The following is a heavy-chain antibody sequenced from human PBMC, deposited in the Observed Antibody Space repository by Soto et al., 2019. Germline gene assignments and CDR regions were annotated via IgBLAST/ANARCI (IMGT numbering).Heavy chain of an antibody. D-gene: IGHD2-2*01. CDR3: ASLGYCSSTSCYDAYYYGMDV. CDR2: INHSGNT. V-gene: IGHV4-34*01. J-gene: IGHJ6*02. Sequence: SETQSLTCAVYGESFRRYFWSWIRQPTGKGLEWIGEINHSGNTNYNPSLKGRFTISRDNSKNTLYLQMNSLRAEDTAVYYCASLGYCSSTSCYDAYYYGMDVWGQGTTVTVSS. CDR1: GESFRRYF.